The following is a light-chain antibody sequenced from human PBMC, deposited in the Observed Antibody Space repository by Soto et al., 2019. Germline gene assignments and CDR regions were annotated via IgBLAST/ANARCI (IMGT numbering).Light chain of an antibody. CDR2: KTS. V-gene: IGKV1-5*03. CDR1: QSVSNW. J-gene: IGKJ1*01. CDR3: QQYDSYSPT. Sequence: DIQMTQSPSTLSASVGDRVTITCRASQSVSNWLAWYQQKPGKAPKLLIYKTSILESGVPSRFSGSGSGTAFTLTITSLQPGDFATYYCQQYDSYSPTFGQGTKVDIK.